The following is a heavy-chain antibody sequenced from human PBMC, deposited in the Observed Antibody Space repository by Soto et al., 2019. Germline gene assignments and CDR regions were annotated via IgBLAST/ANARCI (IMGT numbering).Heavy chain of an antibody. CDR3: ARPPGYISDWYYFDL. CDR1: GYTFIEYY. CDR2: ISPKSGGT. D-gene: IGHD3-9*01. Sequence: SVKVSCKDSGYTFIEYYMHGVGQSRLQGFEWMGRISPKSGGTNYAQKFQGRVTMTWDTSLNTAYMELSSLISEDTAVYYCARPPGYISDWYYFDLWGQGTLVTVSS. V-gene: IGHV1-2*02. J-gene: IGHJ4*02.